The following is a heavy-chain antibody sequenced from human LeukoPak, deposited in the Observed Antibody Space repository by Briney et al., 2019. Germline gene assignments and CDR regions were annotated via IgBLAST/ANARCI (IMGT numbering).Heavy chain of an antibody. D-gene: IGHD3-22*01. CDR2: IYYSGST. J-gene: IGHJ3*02. CDR1: GGSISSGGYY. Sequence: SQTLSLTCTVSGGSISSGGYYWSWIRQHPGKGLEWIGYIYYSGSTYYNPSLKSRVTISVDTSKNQFSLKLSSVTAADTAVYYCARFPSSGYYATLRGAFDIWGQGTMVTVSS. CDR3: ARFPSSGYYATLRGAFDI. V-gene: IGHV4-31*03.